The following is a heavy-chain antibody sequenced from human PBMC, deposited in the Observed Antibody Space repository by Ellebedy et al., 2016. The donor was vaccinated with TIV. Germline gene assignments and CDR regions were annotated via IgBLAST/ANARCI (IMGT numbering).Heavy chain of an antibody. D-gene: IGHD6-13*01. CDR3: ARGQRRTGYSSSWYYSSSGVFDY. J-gene: IGHJ4*02. Sequence: SETLSLTCAVYGGSFSGYYWSWIRQPPGKGLEWIGEINHSGSTNYNPSLKSRVTISVDTSKNQFSLKLSSVTAADTAVYYCARGQRRTGYSSSWYYSSSGVFDYWGQGTLVTVSS. CDR1: GGSFSGYY. V-gene: IGHV4-34*01. CDR2: INHSGST.